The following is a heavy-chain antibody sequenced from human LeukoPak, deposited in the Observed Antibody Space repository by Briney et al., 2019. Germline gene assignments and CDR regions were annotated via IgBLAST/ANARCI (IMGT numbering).Heavy chain of an antibody. CDR2: ISSISNI. J-gene: IGHJ4*02. Sequence: EGSLRLSCAASGFTFSSYSMNWVRQAPGKGLEWVSSISSISNIYYADSVKGRFTISRDNSKNTLYLQMNSLRAEDTAVYYCAKAVPAAMSHYFDYWGQGTLVTVSS. CDR1: GFTFSSYS. D-gene: IGHD2-2*01. CDR3: AKAVPAAMSHYFDY. V-gene: IGHV3-21*01.